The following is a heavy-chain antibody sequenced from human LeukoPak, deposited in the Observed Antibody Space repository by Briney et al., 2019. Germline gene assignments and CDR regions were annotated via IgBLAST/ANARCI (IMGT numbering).Heavy chain of an antibody. V-gene: IGHV4-59*01. CDR1: GGSISRYY. D-gene: IGHD7-27*01. J-gene: IGHJ4*02. Sequence: SVTLSLTCTVSGGSISRYYWSWIPQPPGKGLEWIGDIYYSGSTTYSPSLKSRVTISVDTSKDQFSLKLSSVTAADTAVYYCARDGEGPWGGGSYWGQGTLVTVSS. CDR3: ARDGEGPWGGGSY. CDR2: IYYSGST.